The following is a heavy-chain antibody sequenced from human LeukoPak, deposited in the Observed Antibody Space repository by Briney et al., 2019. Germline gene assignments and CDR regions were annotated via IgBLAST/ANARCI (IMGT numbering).Heavy chain of an antibody. CDR3: ARQNSLIAVAGYFDY. Sequence: PSETLSLTCTVSGGSISSSSYYWGWIRQPPGKGLEWIGSIYYSGSTYYNPSLKSRVTISVDTSKNQFSLKLSSVTAADTAVYHCARQNSLIAVAGYFDYWGQGTLVTVSS. J-gene: IGHJ4*02. CDR1: GGSISSSSYY. V-gene: IGHV4-39*01. D-gene: IGHD6-19*01. CDR2: IYYSGST.